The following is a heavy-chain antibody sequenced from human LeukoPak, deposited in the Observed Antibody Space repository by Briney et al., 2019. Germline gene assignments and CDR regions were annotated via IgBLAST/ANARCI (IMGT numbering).Heavy chain of an antibody. CDR1: GYTFSAYG. CDR3: ARSRCSDSTSCYYFFFFDS. D-gene: IGHD2-2*01. CDR2: SSGTGYNM. J-gene: IGHJ4*02. V-gene: IGHV1-18*01. Sequence: ASVKVSCKASGYTFSAYGITWVRQAPGQGLEWMAWSSGTGYNMEYAQKFQGRVTMTTDTSTSTAYLELRSLRSDDTAVYYCARSRCSDSTSCYYFFFFDSWGQGSLVTVSS.